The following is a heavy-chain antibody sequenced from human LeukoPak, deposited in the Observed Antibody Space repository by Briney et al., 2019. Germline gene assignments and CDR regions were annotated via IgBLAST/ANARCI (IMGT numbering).Heavy chain of an antibody. V-gene: IGHV4-59*01. J-gene: IGHJ4*02. CDR1: GGSISSYY. D-gene: IGHD2-15*01. CDR2: IYYSGST. Sequence: PSETLSLTYTVSGGSISSYYWSWIRQPPGKGLEWIGYIYYSGSTNYNPSLKSRVTISVGTSKNQFSLKLSSVTAADTAVYYCARDLGGYCSGGSCYRPYYFDYWGQGTLVTVSS. CDR3: ARDLGGYCSGGSCYRPYYFDY.